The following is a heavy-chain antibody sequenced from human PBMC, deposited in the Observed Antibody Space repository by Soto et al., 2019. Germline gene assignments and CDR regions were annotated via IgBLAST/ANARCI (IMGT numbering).Heavy chain of an antibody. V-gene: IGHV3-48*01. Sequence: EVQLVESGGGVVQPGGSLRLSCAASGFTFSSYSMNWVRQAPGKGLEWVSYISSSSSTKYYADSVKGRFTISRDNAKNSLYLQMNSLRAEDTAVYYCARQPERIAQIGWFDPWGQGTLVTVSS. CDR1: GFTFSSYS. D-gene: IGHD6-13*01. CDR3: ARQPERIAQIGWFDP. J-gene: IGHJ5*02. CDR2: ISSSSSTK.